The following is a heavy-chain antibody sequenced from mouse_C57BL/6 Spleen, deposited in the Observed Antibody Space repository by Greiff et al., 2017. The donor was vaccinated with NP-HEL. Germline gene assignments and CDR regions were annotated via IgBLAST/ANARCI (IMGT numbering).Heavy chain of an antibody. CDR1: GYAFSSSW. CDR2: IYPGDGDT. D-gene: IGHD1-1*01. V-gene: IGHV1-82*01. Sequence: QLQQSGPELVKPGASVKISCKASGYAFSSSWMNWVKQRPGKGLEWIGRIYPGDGDTNYNGKFKGTATLTADKSSSTAYLKLSSRTSEDSAVYLCARLGATVVGDYWGQGTTLTVSS. CDR3: ARLGATVVGDY. J-gene: IGHJ2*01.